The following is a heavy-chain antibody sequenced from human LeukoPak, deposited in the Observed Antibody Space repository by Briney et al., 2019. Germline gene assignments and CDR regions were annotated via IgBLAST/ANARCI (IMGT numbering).Heavy chain of an antibody. CDR2: VHLSGTS. J-gene: IGHJ4*02. V-gene: IGHV4-4*02. CDR3: ARESGAFSPFGF. D-gene: IGHD1-26*01. CDR1: GGSILTTNW. Sequence: SETLSLTCAVSGGSILTTNWWSWVRQPPGKGLEWIGVVHLSGTSNYNPSLKSRVSMSIDKSKNKLSLKLTSVTAEDTAMYYCARESGAFSPFGFWGQGTLVTVSS.